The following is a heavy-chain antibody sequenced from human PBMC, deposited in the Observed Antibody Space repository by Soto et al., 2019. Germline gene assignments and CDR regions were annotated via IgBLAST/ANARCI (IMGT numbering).Heavy chain of an antibody. J-gene: IGHJ6*02. CDR1: GGTFSIYA. CDR3: ARDWDSGTTGTTSAALYYYYGMDV. Sequence: GASVKVSCKASGGTFSIYAISWVRQAPGQGLEWMGGIIPIFGTANYAQKFQGRVTITADESTSTAYMELSSLRSEDTAVYYCARDWDSGTTGTTSAALYYYYGMDVWGQGTTVTVSS. V-gene: IGHV1-69*13. CDR2: IIPIFGTA. D-gene: IGHD1-1*01.